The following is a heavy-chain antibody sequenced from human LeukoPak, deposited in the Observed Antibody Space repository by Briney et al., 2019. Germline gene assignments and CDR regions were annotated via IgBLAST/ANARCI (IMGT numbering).Heavy chain of an antibody. CDR3: AKDRADHGDYHGGFDY. CDR1: GFTFSSYA. D-gene: IGHD4-17*01. V-gene: IGHV3-23*01. J-gene: IGHJ4*02. Sequence: GGSLRLSCAASGFTFSSYAMSWVRQAPGKGLEWVSAISGSGGSTYYADSVKGRFTISRDNSKNTLYLQMNSLRAEDTAVYYCAKDRADHGDYHGGFDYWGQGTLVTVSS. CDR2: ISGSGGST.